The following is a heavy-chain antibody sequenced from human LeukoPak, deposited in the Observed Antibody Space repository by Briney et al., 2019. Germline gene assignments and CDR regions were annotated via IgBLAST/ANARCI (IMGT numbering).Heavy chain of an antibody. CDR1: GYSFTGYY. CDR3: ARAGRATPLDF. CDR2: INPYSGAT. V-gene: IGHV1-2*02. D-gene: IGHD5-12*01. Sequence: ASVKVSCKASGYSFTGYYMQWVRQAPGQGLEWMGWINPYSGATNFAQKFQGRVTMTRDTSISTAFMELNSDDTAAYFCARAGRATPLDFWGQGTLVTVSS. J-gene: IGHJ4*02.